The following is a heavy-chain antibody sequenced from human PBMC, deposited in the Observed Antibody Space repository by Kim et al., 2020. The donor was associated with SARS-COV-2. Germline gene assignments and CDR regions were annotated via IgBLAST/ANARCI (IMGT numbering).Heavy chain of an antibody. V-gene: IGHV4-39*01. Sequence: SETLSLTCTVSGGSISSSSYYWGWIRQPPGKGLEWIGSIYYSGSTYYNPSLKSRVTISVDTSKNQFSLKLSSVTAADTAVYYCATHHSSTSFRDWFDPWGQGTLVTVSS. D-gene: IGHD2-2*01. CDR2: IYYSGST. CDR1: GGSISSSSYY. CDR3: ATHHSSTSFRDWFDP. J-gene: IGHJ5*02.